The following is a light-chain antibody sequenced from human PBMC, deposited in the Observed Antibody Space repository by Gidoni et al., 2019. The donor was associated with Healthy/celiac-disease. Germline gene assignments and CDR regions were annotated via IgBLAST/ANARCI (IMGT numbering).Light chain of an antibody. J-gene: IGLJ2*01. Sequence: QSALTQTASVSGSHGQPITTPCTGTSSYVGSYNLVSWYQQHPGKAPNLMIYEVSKRPSGVSNRFSASKSGNTASLTISGLQAEDEADYYCCSYSGSSTVVFGGGTKLTVL. V-gene: IGLV2-23*02. CDR3: CSYSGSSTVV. CDR2: EVS. CDR1: SSYVGSYNL.